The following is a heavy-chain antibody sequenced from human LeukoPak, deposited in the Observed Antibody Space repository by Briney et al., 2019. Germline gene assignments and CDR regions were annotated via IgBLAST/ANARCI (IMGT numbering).Heavy chain of an antibody. CDR3: ARGISSSWLNWFDP. CDR1: GFTFSSYW. J-gene: IGHJ5*02. D-gene: IGHD6-13*01. CDR2: IKSDGST. Sequence: GGSLRLSCAASGFTFSSYWMHWVRQTPGKGLVWISRIKSDGSTIYADSVKGRFTISRDNAKNSLYLQMNSLRAEDTALYYCARGISSSWLNWFDPWGQGTLVTVSS. V-gene: IGHV3-74*01.